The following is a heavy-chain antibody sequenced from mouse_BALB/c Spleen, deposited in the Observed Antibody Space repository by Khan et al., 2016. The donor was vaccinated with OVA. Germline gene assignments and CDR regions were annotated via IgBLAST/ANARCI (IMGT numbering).Heavy chain of an antibody. Sequence: EVQLVESGPGLVKPSQSLSLTCTVTGYSITSDYAWNWIRQFPGNKLEWMGYISYSGNTKYNPSLQSRISLTRDTSRNQFFLQFNSVTIEDTATDYCARIQGGDFDYWGQGTTLTVSS. J-gene: IGHJ2*01. CDR1: GYSITSDYA. D-gene: IGHD3-2*02. CDR3: ARIQGGDFDY. V-gene: IGHV3-2*02. CDR2: ISYSGNT.